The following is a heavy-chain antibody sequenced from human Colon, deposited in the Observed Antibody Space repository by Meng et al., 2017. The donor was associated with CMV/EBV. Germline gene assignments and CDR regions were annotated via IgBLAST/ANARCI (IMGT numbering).Heavy chain of an antibody. CDR2: LGNEHYSGTL. V-gene: IGHV3-49*04. Sequence: SRKISGTASGFTFADYCMTWVRQAPGKGLEWVGFLGNEHYSGTLQYAASVKGRFTISRDDSKNIAYLQMNSLRPEDTAVYYCTRWGTETQQLLPYWGQGTLVTVSS. CDR3: TRWGTETQQLLPY. CDR1: GFTFADYC. J-gene: IGHJ4*02. D-gene: IGHD3-16*01.